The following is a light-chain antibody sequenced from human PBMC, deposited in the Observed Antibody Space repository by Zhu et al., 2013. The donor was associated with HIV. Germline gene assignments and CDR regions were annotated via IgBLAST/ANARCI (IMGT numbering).Light chain of an antibody. CDR2: DAS. Sequence: EIVLTQSPGTLSLSPGERATLSCRASQGVSSNLAWYQLKPGQAPRLLIFDASNRATGVPSRFSGSGSGTEFSLSISRLEPEDFGLYYCQQYGSSFTWTFGQGTKVEMK. J-gene: IGKJ1*01. V-gene: IGKV3-20*01. CDR3: QQYGSSFTWT. CDR1: QGVSSN.